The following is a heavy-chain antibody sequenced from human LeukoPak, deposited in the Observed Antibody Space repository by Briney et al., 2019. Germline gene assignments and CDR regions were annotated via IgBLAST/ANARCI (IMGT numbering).Heavy chain of an antibody. D-gene: IGHD6-13*01. CDR3: AKEIFWGGASSWYAFDY. J-gene: IGHJ4*02. CDR2: TSYDGSNK. V-gene: IGHV3-30*18. CDR1: GFTFSSYS. Sequence: PGGSLRLPCVASGFTFSSYSMNWVRQAPGKGLEWVAVTSYDGSNKYYADSVKGRFTISRDNSKNTLYLQMNSLRPEDTAVYYCAKEIFWGGASSWYAFDYWGQGTLVTVSS.